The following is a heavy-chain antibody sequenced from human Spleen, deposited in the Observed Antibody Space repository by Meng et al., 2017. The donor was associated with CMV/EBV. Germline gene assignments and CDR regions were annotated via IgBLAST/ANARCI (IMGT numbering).Heavy chain of an antibody. CDR3: ARYFAGYYGMDV. D-gene: IGHD3-9*01. J-gene: IGHJ6*02. V-gene: IGHV3-21*01. CDR2: ISSSSSYI. Sequence: GESLKISCAASGFTFSSYSMNWVRQAPGKGLEWVSSISSSSSYIYYADSVKGRFTISRDNAKNTLYLQMNSLRAEDTAVYYCARYFAGYYGMDVWGQGTTVTVSS. CDR1: GFTFSSYS.